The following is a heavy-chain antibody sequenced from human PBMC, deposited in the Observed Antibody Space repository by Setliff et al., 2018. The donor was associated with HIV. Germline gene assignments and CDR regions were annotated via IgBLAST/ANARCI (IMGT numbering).Heavy chain of an antibody. CDR2: IYTSGST. D-gene: IGHD3-10*01. Sequence: PSETLSLTCTVSGGSISSYYWSWIRQPPGKGLEWIGYIYTSGSTNSNPALKSRVTISVDTSKNQFSLKLSSVTAADTAVYYCARRGVGGWGYYSSPSFDYWGQGTLVTV. CDR1: GGSISSYY. V-gene: IGHV4-4*09. J-gene: IGHJ4*02. CDR3: ARRGVGGWGYYSSPSFDY.